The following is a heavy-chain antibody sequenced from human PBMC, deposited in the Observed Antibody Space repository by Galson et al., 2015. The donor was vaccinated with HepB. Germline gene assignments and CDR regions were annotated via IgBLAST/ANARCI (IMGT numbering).Heavy chain of an antibody. CDR1: GYTFTNYG. CDR3: ARDKGTVAGYIGL. D-gene: IGHD6-19*01. Sequence: SGAAVKKPGASVQVSCKASGYTFTNYGISWVRQAPGQGLEWKGWIRVYNGNTEHAQNLQGRVTMTTDTSTSAAYMELRRLRSDDTAVYYCARDKGTVAGYIGLWGQGTLVTVSS. J-gene: IGHJ5*02. CDR2: IRVYNGNT. V-gene: IGHV1-18*04.